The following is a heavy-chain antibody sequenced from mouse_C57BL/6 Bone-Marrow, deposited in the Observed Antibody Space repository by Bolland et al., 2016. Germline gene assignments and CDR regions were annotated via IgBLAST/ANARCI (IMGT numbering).Heavy chain of an antibody. D-gene: IGHD2-2*01. Sequence: PNNGGTIYNQKFKGKATLTVDKSSSTAYMELRSLTSEDTAVYYCARKDGYDWFAYWGQGTLV. V-gene: IGHV1-18*01. CDR3: ARKDGYDWFAY. CDR2: PNNGGT. J-gene: IGHJ3*01.